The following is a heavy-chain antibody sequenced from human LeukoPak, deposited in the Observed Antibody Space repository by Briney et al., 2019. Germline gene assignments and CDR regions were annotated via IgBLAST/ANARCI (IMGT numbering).Heavy chain of an antibody. CDR1: GFTFSSHG. D-gene: IGHD2-8*01. CDR3: AKDTKRGGLH. CDR2: RSSMGGRT. J-gene: IGHJ4*02. Sequence: GGSLRLSCAASGFTFSSHGMNWVRQAPGKGREWVSGRSSMGGRTYYADSVKARFTVTKDNSRNTLHLQMNSLGAEDTDVYYCAKDTKRGGLHWGQGTLVTVSS. V-gene: IGHV3-23*01.